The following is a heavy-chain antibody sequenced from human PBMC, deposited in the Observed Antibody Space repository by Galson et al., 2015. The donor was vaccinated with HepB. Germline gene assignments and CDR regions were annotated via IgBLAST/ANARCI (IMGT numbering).Heavy chain of an antibody. D-gene: IGHD5-24*01. J-gene: IGHJ4*02. Sequence: QGLEWMGWINPYNGNTNYAQKLQGRVTMTTDTSTSTVYMELRSLRSDDTAVYYCARVGWLQPLFDYWGQGTLVTVSS. V-gene: IGHV1-18*01. CDR2: INPYNGNT. CDR3: ARVGWLQPLFDY.